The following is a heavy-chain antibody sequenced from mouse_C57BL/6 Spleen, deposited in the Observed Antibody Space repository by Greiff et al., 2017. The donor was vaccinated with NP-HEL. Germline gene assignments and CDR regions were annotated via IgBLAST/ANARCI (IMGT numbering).Heavy chain of an antibody. CDR3: ARFGSSLYYFDY. V-gene: IGHV1-64*01. CDR2: IHPNSGST. J-gene: IGHJ2*01. Sequence: QVQLKQPGAELVKPGASVKLSCKASGYTFTSYWMHWVKQRPGQGLEWIGMIHPNSGSTNYNEKFKSKATLTVDKSSSTAYMQLSSLTSEDSAVYYCARFGSSLYYFDYWGQGTTLTVSS. D-gene: IGHD1-1*01. CDR1: GYTFTSYW.